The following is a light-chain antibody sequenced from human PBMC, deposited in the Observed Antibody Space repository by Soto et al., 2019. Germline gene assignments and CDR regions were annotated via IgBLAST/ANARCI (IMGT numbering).Light chain of an antibody. Sequence: DIQMTQSPSSLSASVADRVTITCRASQGIRNDVGWYQQKPGKAPKRLIYDESSLQSGVPSMCIGSGSETEFTLTISSLQPEDFATYYCLQHNTYPYTVGQGTKLEIE. V-gene: IGKV1-17*01. J-gene: IGKJ2*01. CDR2: DES. CDR3: LQHNTYPYT. CDR1: QGIRND.